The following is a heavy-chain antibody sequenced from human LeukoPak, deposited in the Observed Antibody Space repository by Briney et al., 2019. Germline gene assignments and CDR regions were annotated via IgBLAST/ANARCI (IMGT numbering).Heavy chain of an antibody. V-gene: IGHV3-48*01. CDR1: GFTFSSFS. CDR2: ISGSTGSI. CDR3: VRSAFHAGSGNYYDY. Sequence: GGSLRLSCAASGFTFSSFSFNWVRQAPGKGLEWVSHISGSTGSIYYADSVKGRFTISRDNAENSLYLQMNSLRVEDTAVYYCVRSAFHAGSGNYYDYWGQGTLVTVSS. J-gene: IGHJ4*02. D-gene: IGHD3-22*01.